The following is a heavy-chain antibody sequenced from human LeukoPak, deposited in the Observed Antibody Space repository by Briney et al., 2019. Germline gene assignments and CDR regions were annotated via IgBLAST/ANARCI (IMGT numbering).Heavy chain of an antibody. D-gene: IGHD3-9*01. CDR3: TRQYYDILTGYKN. CDR2: IRSKANSYAT. V-gene: IGHV3-73*01. CDR1: GFTFSGSA. J-gene: IGHJ4*02. Sequence: GGSLRLSCAASGFTFSGSAMHWVRQASGKGLERVGRIRSKANSYATAYAASEKGRFTISRDDSKNTAYLQMNSLKTEDTAVYYCTRQYYDILTGYKNWGQGTLVTVSS.